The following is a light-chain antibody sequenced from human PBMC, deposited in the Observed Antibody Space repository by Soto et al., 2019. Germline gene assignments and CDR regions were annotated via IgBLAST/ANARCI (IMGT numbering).Light chain of an antibody. Sequence: QSALTHPASVSWSPGHSITIACTGPSSDVVDYNYVSWYQQHPGEAPRLLIHEVTNRPSGVSNRFSGSKSGNMASLTISGLQAEDEADYYCTSFTTINTIVFGDGTKVTVL. CDR2: EVT. J-gene: IGLJ1*01. V-gene: IGLV2-14*01. CDR1: SSDVVDYNY. CDR3: TSFTTINTIV.